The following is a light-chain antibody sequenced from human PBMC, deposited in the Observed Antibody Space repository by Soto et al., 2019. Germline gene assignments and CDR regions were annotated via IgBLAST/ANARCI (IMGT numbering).Light chain of an antibody. CDR3: GTWDSSLSAGGVV. Sequence: QSVLTQPPSVSAAPGQKVTISCSGSSANIGHNSVSWYQQLPGTAPKVLIYDNNKRPSGITDRYSGSKSGTSATLGITGLQNGDEADYYCGTWDSSLSAGGVVFGGGTKLTL. CDR2: DNN. CDR1: SANIGHNS. J-gene: IGLJ2*01. V-gene: IGLV1-51*01.